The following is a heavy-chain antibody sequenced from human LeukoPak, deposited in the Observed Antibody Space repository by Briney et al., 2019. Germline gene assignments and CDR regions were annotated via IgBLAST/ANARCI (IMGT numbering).Heavy chain of an antibody. Sequence: ASVKVSCKASGGTFSSYAITWVRQAPGQGLEWMGWMNPNSGNTGYAQKFQGRVTMTRNTSISTAYMELSSLRSEDTAVYYCARGGGRWLQTPLNWGQGTLVTVSS. CDR2: MNPNSGNT. D-gene: IGHD3-16*01. CDR3: ARGGGRWLQTPLN. V-gene: IGHV1-8*02. J-gene: IGHJ4*02. CDR1: GGTFSSYA.